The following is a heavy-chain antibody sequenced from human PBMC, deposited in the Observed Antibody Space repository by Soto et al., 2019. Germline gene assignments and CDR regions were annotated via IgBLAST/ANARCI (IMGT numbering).Heavy chain of an antibody. D-gene: IGHD6-6*01. CDR1: GGTFSSYA. V-gene: IGHV1-69*12. Sequence: QVQLVQAGAEVKKPGSSVKVSCKASGGTFSSYAIRWVRQAPGQGLEWMGGDTPIFGAADYAQEFQGRVTITADESTSTAYMELSSLRSEDTAVYYCARDGIAARPIAWFDPWGQGTLVTVSS. CDR2: DTPIFGAA. CDR3: ARDGIAARPIAWFDP. J-gene: IGHJ5*02.